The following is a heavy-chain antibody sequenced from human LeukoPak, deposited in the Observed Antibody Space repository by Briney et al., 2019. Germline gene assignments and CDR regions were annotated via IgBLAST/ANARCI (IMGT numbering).Heavy chain of an antibody. V-gene: IGHV3-48*01. CDR1: GFTFSSYR. CDR2: IISSSSTI. J-gene: IGHJ6*03. Sequence: PGGSLRLSCAASGFTFSSYRMNWVRQAPGKGLEWVSYIISSSSTIYYADSVKGRFTISRDNAKNSLYLQMNSLRAEDTAVYYCASGSYGSGFYYFYYMDVWGKGTTVTVSS. CDR3: ASGSYGSGFYYFYYMDV. D-gene: IGHD3-10*01.